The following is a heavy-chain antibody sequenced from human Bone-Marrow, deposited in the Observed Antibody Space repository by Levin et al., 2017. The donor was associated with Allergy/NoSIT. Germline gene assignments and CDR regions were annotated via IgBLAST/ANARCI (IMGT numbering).Heavy chain of an antibody. CDR1: GFTFDDYA. CDR2: ISWNSGSI. D-gene: IGHD6-6*01. Sequence: GGSLRLSCAASGFTFDDYAMHWVRQAPGKGLEWVSGISWNSGSIGYADSVKGRFTISRDNAKNSLYLQMNSLRAEDTALYYCAKDYQYSSPFDAFDIWGQGTMVTVSS. CDR3: AKDYQYSSPFDAFDI. V-gene: IGHV3-9*01. J-gene: IGHJ3*02.